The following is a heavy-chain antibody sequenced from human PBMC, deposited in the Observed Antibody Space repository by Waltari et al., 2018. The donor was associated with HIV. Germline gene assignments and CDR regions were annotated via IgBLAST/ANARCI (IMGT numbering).Heavy chain of an antibody. J-gene: IGHJ4*02. CDR3: TRSSTLDH. D-gene: IGHD6-19*01. CDR2: IRSRIYGEAT. Sequence: EVQLVEFGGGLVQPGRSLRLSCTGFGFSFGDFSISGFRRAPGKGLEWVGLIRSRIYGEATGYAASAKGRFTISRDDLKSVAYLQINSLKTEDTAFYYCTRSSTLDHWGQGTLVTVSS. V-gene: IGHV3-49*03. CDR1: GFSFGDFS.